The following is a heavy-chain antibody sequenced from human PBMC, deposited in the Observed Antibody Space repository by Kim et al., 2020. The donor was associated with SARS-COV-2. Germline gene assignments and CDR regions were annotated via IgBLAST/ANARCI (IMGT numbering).Heavy chain of an antibody. J-gene: IGHJ3*02. CDR2: IWYDGSNK. D-gene: IGHD1-26*01. CDR1: GFTFSSYG. V-gene: IGHV3-33*01. Sequence: GGSLRLSCAASGFTFSSYGMHWVRQAPGKGLEWVAVIWYDGSNKYYADSVKGRFTISRDNSKNTLYLQMNSLRAEDTAVYYCAREQAGGAGAFDIWGQGTLVTVSS. CDR3: AREQAGGAGAFDI.